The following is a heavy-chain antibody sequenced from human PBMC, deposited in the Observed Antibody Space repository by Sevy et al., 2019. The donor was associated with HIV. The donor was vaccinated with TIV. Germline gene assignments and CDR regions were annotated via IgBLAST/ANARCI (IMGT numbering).Heavy chain of an antibody. CDR2: IKQDESEK. V-gene: IGHV3-7*01. D-gene: IGHD3-22*01. Sequence: GGSLRLSCAASGFTFSTYWMHWVRQAPGKGLEWVANIKQDESEKFYVASVKGRFTISRDNAKNLRYLQMNSLRPGGTAVYYCAIGNSGSFDYWGQGTLVTVSS. CDR1: GFTFSTYW. CDR3: AIGNSGSFDY. J-gene: IGHJ4*02.